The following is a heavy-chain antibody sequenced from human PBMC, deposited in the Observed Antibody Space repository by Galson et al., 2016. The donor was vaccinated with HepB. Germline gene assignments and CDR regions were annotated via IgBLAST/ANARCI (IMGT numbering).Heavy chain of an antibody. J-gene: IGHJ3*02. D-gene: IGHD2-2*02. CDR2: ISGSGAST. CDR1: GFTFSSYA. Sequence: SLRLSCAASGFTFSSYAMSLVRQAPGKGLEWVSVISGSGASTYYADSVKGRFTISRDNSKNTLYLQVNSLRVEDTAIYYCARGRTTSCNSAFDIWGQGTMVTVSS. CDR3: ARGRTTSCNSAFDI. V-gene: IGHV3-23*01.